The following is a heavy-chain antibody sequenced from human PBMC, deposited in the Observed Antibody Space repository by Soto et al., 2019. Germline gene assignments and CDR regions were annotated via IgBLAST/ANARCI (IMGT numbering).Heavy chain of an antibody. CDR3: VKGLNYNFDNIGFHG. CDR1: GFTFDDYA. D-gene: IGHD3-22*01. J-gene: IGHJ4*02. CDR2: ISWNSGSA. Sequence: SLRLSCAASGFTFDDYAMHWARQLPGKGLEWVSGISWNSGSAAYMDSVKGRFLISRDNAKKSLFLQMRSLRPEDTALYYCVKGLNYNFDNIGFHGWGQGTLVTVSS. V-gene: IGHV3-9*01.